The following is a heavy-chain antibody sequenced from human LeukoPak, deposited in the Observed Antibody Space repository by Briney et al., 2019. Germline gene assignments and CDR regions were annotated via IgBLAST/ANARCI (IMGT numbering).Heavy chain of an antibody. CDR2: IYYSGST. CDR3: ARVSYQYYYDSSGLQRVYYFDY. V-gene: IGHV4-59*01. J-gene: IGHJ4*02. D-gene: IGHD3-22*01. Sequence: KPSETLSLTCTVSGGSISSYYWSWIRQPPGKGLEWIGYIYYSGSTNYNPSLKSRVTISVDTSKNQFSLKLSSVTAADTAVYYCARVSYQYYYDSSGLQRVYYFDYWGQGTLVTVSS. CDR1: GGSISSYY.